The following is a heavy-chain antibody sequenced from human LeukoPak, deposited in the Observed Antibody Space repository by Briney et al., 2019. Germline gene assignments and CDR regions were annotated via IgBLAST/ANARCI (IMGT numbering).Heavy chain of an antibody. Sequence: SETLSLTCTVSGGSISSGSYYWSWIRQPAGKGLEWIGRIYTSGSTNYNPSLKSRVTISVDTSKNQFSLKLSSVTAADTAVYYCASGGKKTHYYYYYMDVWGKGTTVTISS. J-gene: IGHJ6*03. CDR3: ASGGKKTHYYYYYMDV. CDR2: IYTSGST. CDR1: GGSISSGSYY. V-gene: IGHV4-61*02. D-gene: IGHD3-16*01.